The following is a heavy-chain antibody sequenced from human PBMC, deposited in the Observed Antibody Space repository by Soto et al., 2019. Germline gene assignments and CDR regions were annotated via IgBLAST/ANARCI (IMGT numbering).Heavy chain of an antibody. D-gene: IGHD3-16*01. Sequence: PSQTLSLTCAISGESVSKNSATWNWIRQSPARGLEWLGRTYYRSKWYNDYAVSVKSRITINPDTSKNQFSLQLNSVTAEDTAVYYCARGSLRGGNWYFDLWGRGTLVTVFS. CDR3: ARGSLRGGNWYFDL. CDR1: GESVSKNSAT. CDR2: TYYRSKWYN. J-gene: IGHJ2*01. V-gene: IGHV6-1*01.